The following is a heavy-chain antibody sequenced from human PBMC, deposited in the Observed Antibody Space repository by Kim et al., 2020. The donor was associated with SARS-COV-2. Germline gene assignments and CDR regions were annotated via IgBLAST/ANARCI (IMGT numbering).Heavy chain of an antibody. V-gene: IGHV3-21*01. CDR3: ARVGYSEQWLVMESGAFDI. D-gene: IGHD6-19*01. Sequence: GGSLRLSCAASGFTFSSYSMNWVRHAPGKGLEWVSSISSSSSYIYYADSVKGRFTISRDNAKNSLYLQMNSLRAEDTAVYYCARVGYSEQWLVMESGAFDIWGQGTMVTVSS. CDR1: GFTFSSYS. J-gene: IGHJ3*02. CDR2: ISSSSSYI.